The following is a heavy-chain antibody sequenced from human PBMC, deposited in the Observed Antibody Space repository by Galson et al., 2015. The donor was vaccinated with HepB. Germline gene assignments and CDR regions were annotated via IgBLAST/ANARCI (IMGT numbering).Heavy chain of an antibody. Sequence: SVKVSCKASGYTFTAFYMHWVRQAPGQGLEWMGIINPSGGSTSYAQKFQGRVTMTRDTSTSTVYMELSSLRSEDTAVYYCARARDGYPFVWTPDYWGQGTLVTVSS. J-gene: IGHJ4*02. CDR1: GYTFTAFY. CDR2: INPSGGST. D-gene: IGHD5-24*01. CDR3: ARARDGYPFVWTPDY. V-gene: IGHV1-46*03.